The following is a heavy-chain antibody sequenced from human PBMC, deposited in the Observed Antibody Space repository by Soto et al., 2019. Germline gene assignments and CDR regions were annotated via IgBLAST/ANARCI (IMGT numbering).Heavy chain of an antibody. J-gene: IGHJ6*02. CDR2: ISGSGGSI. D-gene: IGHD1-1*01. Sequence: EVQLLESGGGLVQPGGSLRLSCAASGFTFSTNAMNWVRQAPGNGLEWVSAISGSGGSIHYADSVKGRFTISRDNSKNTLYLQMNSLRDDDTAVYHCVKGFWKGDVWGQGTTVTVSS. CDR1: GFTFSTNA. V-gene: IGHV3-23*01. CDR3: VKGFWKGDV.